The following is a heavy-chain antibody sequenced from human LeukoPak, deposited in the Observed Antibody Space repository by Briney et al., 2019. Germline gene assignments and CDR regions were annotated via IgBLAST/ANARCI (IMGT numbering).Heavy chain of an antibody. CDR1: GFTFDDYA. CDR2: ISWNSGSI. CDR3: ARERNYDILTGYNRDYYYYYYMDV. J-gene: IGHJ6*03. V-gene: IGHV3-9*01. Sequence: PGGSLRLSCAASGFTFDDYAMHWVRQAPGKGLEWVSGISWNSGSIGYADSVKGRFTISRDNAKNSLYLQMNSLRAEDTALYYCARERNYDILTGYNRDYYYYYYMDVWGKGTTVTVSS. D-gene: IGHD3-9*01.